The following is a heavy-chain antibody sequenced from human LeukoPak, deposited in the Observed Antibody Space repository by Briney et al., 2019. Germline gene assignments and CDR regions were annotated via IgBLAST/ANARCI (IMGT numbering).Heavy chain of an antibody. J-gene: IGHJ4*02. D-gene: IGHD3-10*01. CDR3: ARPMDSGSGSYYFDY. Sequence: SETLSLTCTVSGGSISSYYWSWIRQPPGKGLEWIGYIYYSGSTNYNPSLKRRVTISVDTSKNQFSLKLSSVTAADTAVYYCARPMDSGSGSYYFDYWGQGTLVTVSS. V-gene: IGHV4-59*08. CDR2: IYYSGST. CDR1: GGSISSYY.